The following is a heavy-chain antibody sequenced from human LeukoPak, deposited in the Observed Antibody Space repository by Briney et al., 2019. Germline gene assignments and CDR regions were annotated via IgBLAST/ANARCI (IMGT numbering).Heavy chain of an antibody. J-gene: IGHJ4*02. CDR2: PSSDGNK. Sequence: GGSLRLSCAASGFTFSSYTMHWVRQAPGKGLEWVALPSSDGNKYFADSVQGRFTISRDNSRNTVYLQLDSLRPDDTAVYYCARERGIRALYFDNWGQGTLVTVSS. D-gene: IGHD3-16*01. CDR3: ARERGIRALYFDN. V-gene: IGHV3-30*04. CDR1: GFTFSSYT.